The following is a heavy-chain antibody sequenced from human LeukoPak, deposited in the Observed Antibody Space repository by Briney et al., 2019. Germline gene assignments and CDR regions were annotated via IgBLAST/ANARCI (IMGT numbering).Heavy chain of an antibody. D-gene: IGHD4-17*01. CDR2: INPNSGGT. J-gene: IGHJ4*02. Sequence: ASVKVSCKASGYTFTGYYMHWVRQAPGQGLEWMGWINPNSGGTNYAQKFQGRVTMTRDTSISTAYMELSRLRSDDTAVYYCAREHGVTSSNGDSKENFDYWGQGTLVTVSS. CDR1: GYTFTGYY. CDR3: AREHGVTSSNGDSKENFDY. V-gene: IGHV1-2*02.